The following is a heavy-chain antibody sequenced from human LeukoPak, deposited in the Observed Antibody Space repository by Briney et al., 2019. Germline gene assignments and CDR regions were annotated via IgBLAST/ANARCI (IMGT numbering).Heavy chain of an antibody. CDR3: ARLECSGGSCYSVDY. CDR1: GYIFTNYW. J-gene: IGHJ4*02. CDR2: IYPGDSDT. D-gene: IGHD2-15*01. V-gene: IGHV5-51*01. Sequence: GASLKISCKGSGYIFTNYWIGWVRQVPGKGLEWMGIIYPGDSDTRYSPSFQGQVTISADKSISTAYLQWSSLKASDTAMYYCARLECSGGSCYSVDYWGQGTLVTVSS.